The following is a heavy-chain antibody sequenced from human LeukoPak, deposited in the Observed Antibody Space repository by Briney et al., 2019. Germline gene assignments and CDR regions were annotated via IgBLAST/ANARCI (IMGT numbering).Heavy chain of an antibody. Sequence: GRSLRLSCAASGFTFSMHWVRQAPGKGLEWVSGISWNSGSIGYADSVKGRFTISRDNAKNSLYLQMNSLRAEDTALYYCAKDIGAVAGYAFDIWGQGTMVTVSS. CDR3: AKDIGAVAGYAFDI. CDR2: ISWNSGSI. J-gene: IGHJ3*02. CDR1: GFTFS. V-gene: IGHV3-9*01. D-gene: IGHD6-19*01.